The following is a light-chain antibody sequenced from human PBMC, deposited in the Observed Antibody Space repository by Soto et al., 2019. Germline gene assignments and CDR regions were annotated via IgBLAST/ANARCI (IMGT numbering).Light chain of an antibody. CDR2: DAS. J-gene: IGKJ4*01. CDR3: LQRSAWPLT. V-gene: IGKV3-11*01. Sequence: EIVLTQSPATLSLSPGQRANLSCRGSQSVSSYLAWYQQQPGQAPRLLIYDASNRATGIPARFSGRGSGTDFTLTISSLEPEDFAVYYCLQRSAWPLTFGGGTKVEIK. CDR1: QSVSSY.